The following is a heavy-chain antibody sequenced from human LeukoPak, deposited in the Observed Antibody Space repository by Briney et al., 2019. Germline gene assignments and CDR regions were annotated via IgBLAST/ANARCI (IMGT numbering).Heavy chain of an antibody. Sequence: PSETLSLTCTVSGGSISSSSYYWGWIRQPPGKGLEWIGSIYYSGSTYYNPSLKSRVTISVDTSKNQFSLKVNSVTAADTAVYYCARVSSNILVVVWNWFDPWGQGTLVTVSS. CDR1: GGSISSSSYY. J-gene: IGHJ5*02. V-gene: IGHV4-39*07. CDR3: ARVSSNILVVVWNWFDP. CDR2: IYYSGST. D-gene: IGHD2-15*01.